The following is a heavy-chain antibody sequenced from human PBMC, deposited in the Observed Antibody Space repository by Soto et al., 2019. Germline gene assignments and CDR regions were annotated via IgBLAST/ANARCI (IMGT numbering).Heavy chain of an antibody. Sequence: GASVKVSCKASGYTFTSYGISWVRQAPGQGLEWMGWISAYSGNTNYAQKLQGRVTMTTDTSTSTAYMDLRSLRSDDTAVYYCARKNDYGDFDYWGQGXLVTVYS. CDR1: GYTFTSYG. V-gene: IGHV1-18*01. CDR3: ARKNDYGDFDY. J-gene: IGHJ4*02. D-gene: IGHD4-17*01. CDR2: ISAYSGNT.